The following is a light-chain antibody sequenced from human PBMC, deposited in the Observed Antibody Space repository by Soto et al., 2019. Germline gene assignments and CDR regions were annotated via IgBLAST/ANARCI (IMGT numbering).Light chain of an antibody. Sequence: DIQMTQSPSTLSGSVGDRVTITCRASQTISSWLAWYQQKPGKAPKLLIYKASTLKSGVPSRFSGSGSGPEFTLTIRSLQPDDFATYYCQHYNCYSEAFGKGTKVELE. CDR3: QHYNCYSEA. CDR1: QTISSW. J-gene: IGKJ1*01. V-gene: IGKV1-5*03. CDR2: KAS.